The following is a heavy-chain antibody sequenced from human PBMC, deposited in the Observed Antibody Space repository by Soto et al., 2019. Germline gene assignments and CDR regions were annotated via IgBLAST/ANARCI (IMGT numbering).Heavy chain of an antibody. V-gene: IGHV4-59*08. CDR1: GGSISSYY. CDR2: IYYSGST. Sequence: QVQLQESGPGLVKPSETLSLTCTVSGGSISSYYWSWIRQPPGKGLEWIGYIYYSGSTNYNPSLKSRVTISVDTSKNQFSLKLSSVTAADTAVYYCARRYGDYNDYYYMDVWGKGTTVTVSS. CDR3: ARRYGDYNDYYYMDV. J-gene: IGHJ6*03. D-gene: IGHD4-17*01.